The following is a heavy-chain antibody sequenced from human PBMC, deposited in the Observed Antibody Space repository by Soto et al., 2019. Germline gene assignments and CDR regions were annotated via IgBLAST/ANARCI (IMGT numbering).Heavy chain of an antibody. Sequence: EVQLVESGGGFVQPGGSLRLSCAASGFSLRGYSMIWVRQAPGKGLEWVSYISGSGTTIYYADSVKGRFTISRDNAKNSVYLQMNSLGDEDTAVYYCARGAGYGDYGCYGGQGTLVTVSS. CDR3: ARGAGYGDYGCY. CDR1: GFSLRGYS. CDR2: ISGSGTTI. J-gene: IGHJ4*02. D-gene: IGHD4-17*01. V-gene: IGHV3-48*02.